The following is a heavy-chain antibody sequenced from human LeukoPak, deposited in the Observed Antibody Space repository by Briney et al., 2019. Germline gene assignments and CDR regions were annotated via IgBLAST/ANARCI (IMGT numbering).Heavy chain of an antibody. J-gene: IGHJ6*02. CDR2: IYAGGAI. CDR1: GVTVNRKS. D-gene: IGHD2-2*01. CDR3: ARDLSYCTITSCSYYYYGMDV. Sequence: PGGSLRLSCAASGVTVNRKSMSWVRQAPGQGLEWISVIYAGGAIYYADSVKGRFTISRDNAKNSLYLQMNSLRAEDTAVYYCARDLSYCTITSCSYYYYGMDVWGQGTTVTVSS. V-gene: IGHV3-53*01.